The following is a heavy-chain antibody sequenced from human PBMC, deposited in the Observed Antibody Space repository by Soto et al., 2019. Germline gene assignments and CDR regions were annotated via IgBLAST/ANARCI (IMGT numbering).Heavy chain of an antibody. CDR3: ARANYYDSSGYDH. J-gene: IGHJ4*02. V-gene: IGHV3-64*01. CDR1: GFTFSSYA. Sequence: GSLRLSCAASGFTFSSYAMHWVRQAPGKGLEYVSAISSNGGSTYYANSVKGRFTISRDNSKNTLYLQMGSLRAEDMAVYYCARANYYDSSGYDHWGQGTLVTVSS. CDR2: ISSNGGST. D-gene: IGHD3-22*01.